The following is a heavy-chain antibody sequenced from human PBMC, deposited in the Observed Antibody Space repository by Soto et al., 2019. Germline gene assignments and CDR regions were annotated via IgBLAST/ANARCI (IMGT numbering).Heavy chain of an antibody. D-gene: IGHD6-19*01. V-gene: IGHV3-23*01. CDR2: ISGSGGST. J-gene: IGHJ6*02. CDR3: ARDLLRWLVRTSLGYYGMDD. Sequence: PGGSLRLSCAASGFTFSSYAMSWVRQAPGKGLEWVSAISGSGGSTYYADSVKGRFTISRDNSKNTLYLQMNSLRAEDTAVYYCARDLLRWLVRTSLGYYGMDDWGQGTTVTVSS. CDR1: GFTFSSYA.